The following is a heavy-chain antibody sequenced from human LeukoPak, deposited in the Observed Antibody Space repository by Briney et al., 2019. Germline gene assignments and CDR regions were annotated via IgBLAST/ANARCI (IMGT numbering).Heavy chain of an antibody. V-gene: IGHV1-18*01. CDR1: GYTFTSYG. D-gene: IGHD6-6*01. CDR3: ARDSGVYSSSSSDY. J-gene: IGHJ4*02. CDR2: ISAYNGNT. Sequence: ASVKVSCKASGYTFTSYGISWVRQAPGQGLEWMGWISAYNGNTNYAQKLQGRVTMTTDTSTSTAYMELRSLRSDDTAVYYCARDSGVYSSSSSDYWGQGTLVTVSS.